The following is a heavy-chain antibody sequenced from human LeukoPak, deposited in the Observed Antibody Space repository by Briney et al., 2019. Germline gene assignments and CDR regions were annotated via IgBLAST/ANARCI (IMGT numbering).Heavy chain of an antibody. CDR2: IRSKANSYAT. D-gene: IGHD4-23*01. CDR1: GCTFSGSA. CDR3: TRLGGGGSENYYYYMDV. V-gene: IGHV3-73*01. Sequence: PGGSLRLSCAASGCTFSGSAMHWVRQASGKGLEWVGRIRSKANSYATAYAASVKGRFTLSRDDSKNTAYLQMNSLKTEDTAVYYCTRLGGGGSENYYYYMDVWGKGTTVTVSS. J-gene: IGHJ6*03.